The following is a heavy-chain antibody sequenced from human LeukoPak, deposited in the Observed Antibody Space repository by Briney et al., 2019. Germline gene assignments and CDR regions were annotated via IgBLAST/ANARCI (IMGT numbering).Heavy chain of an antibody. D-gene: IGHD1-26*01. CDR1: GGSISSGGYS. CDR3: ARAGGGSQNIDY. Sequence: SETLSLTCAVSGGSISSGGYSWSWIRQPPGKGLEWIGYIYHSGSTYYNPSLKSRVTISVDRSKNQFSLKLSSVTAADTAVYYCARAGGGSQNIDYWGQGTLVTVSS. CDR2: IYHSGST. J-gene: IGHJ4*02. V-gene: IGHV4-30-2*01.